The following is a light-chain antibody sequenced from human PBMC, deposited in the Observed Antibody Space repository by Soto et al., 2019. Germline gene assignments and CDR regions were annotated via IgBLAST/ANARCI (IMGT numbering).Light chain of an antibody. CDR2: RAS. V-gene: IGKV1-5*03. J-gene: IGKJ4*01. Sequence: IQMTQTPVTRSPPXWGDVTMTXXASQSISNSLAWYQQKPGKAPKLLIYRASALQSGVPSRFSGSGSGTEFTLTIDSLQPDDFATFYCQQYSTYPLTFGGGTKVDIK. CDR1: QSISNS. CDR3: QQYSTYPLT.